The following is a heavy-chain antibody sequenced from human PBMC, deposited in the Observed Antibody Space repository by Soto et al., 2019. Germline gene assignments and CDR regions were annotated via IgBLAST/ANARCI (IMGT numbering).Heavy chain of an antibody. D-gene: IGHD1-26*01. Sequence: EVQLVESGGGLVQPGGSLRLSCAASGFTFSSYSMNWVRQAPGKGLEWVSYISSSSSTIYYADSVKGRFTISRDNAKNSLYLQMSGLRDEDTAVSYCARDGGSVGYWGQGSLFTVSS. J-gene: IGHJ1*01. CDR1: GFTFSSYS. CDR2: ISSSSSTI. CDR3: ARDGGSVGY. V-gene: IGHV3-48*02.